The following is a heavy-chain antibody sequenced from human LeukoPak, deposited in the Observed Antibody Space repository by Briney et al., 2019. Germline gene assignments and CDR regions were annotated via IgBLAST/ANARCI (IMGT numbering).Heavy chain of an antibody. Sequence: PGGSLRLSCAASGFTFSSYEMNWVRQAPGKGLEWVSYISSSGSTIYYADSVKGRFTIFRDNAKNSLYLQMNSLRAEDTAVYYCARVITMVRGVIPELVFDYWGQGTLVTVSS. J-gene: IGHJ4*02. CDR2: ISSSGSTI. CDR1: GFTFSSYE. V-gene: IGHV3-48*03. CDR3: ARVITMVRGVIPELVFDY. D-gene: IGHD3-10*01.